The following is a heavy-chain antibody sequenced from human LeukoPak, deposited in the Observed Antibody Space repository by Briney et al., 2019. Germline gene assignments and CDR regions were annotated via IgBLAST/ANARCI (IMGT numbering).Heavy chain of an antibody. Sequence: GSLRLSCAASGFTFSNAWMSWVRQPPGQGLEWIGEISLSGYTGFIPSLRSRVTMSLDESKNHLSLNLASVTAADTAVYYCSRESGPFSPFGHWGQGILVTVTS. CDR3: SRESGPFSPFGH. J-gene: IGHJ4*02. CDR2: ISLSGYT. V-gene: IGHV4-4*02. D-gene: IGHD1-26*01. CDR1: GFTFSNAW.